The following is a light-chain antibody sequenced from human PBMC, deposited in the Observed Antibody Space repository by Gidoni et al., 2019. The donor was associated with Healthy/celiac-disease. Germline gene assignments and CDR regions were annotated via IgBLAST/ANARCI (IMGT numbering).Light chain of an antibody. CDR2: GAS. Sequence: EIVMTQSPATLSVSPGERATLSCRASQSVSLNLAWYQQKPGQAPRLLIYGASTSATGIPARFSGSGSGTEFTLTISSLQSEDFAVYYCQQYNNWPLTFGGGTKVEIK. CDR1: QSVSLN. J-gene: IGKJ4*01. CDR3: QQYNNWPLT. V-gene: IGKV3-15*01.